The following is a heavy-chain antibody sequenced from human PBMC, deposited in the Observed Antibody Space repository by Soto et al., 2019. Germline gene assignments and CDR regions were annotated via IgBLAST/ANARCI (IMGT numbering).Heavy chain of an antibody. D-gene: IGHD2-2*01. V-gene: IGHV3-30*03. CDR1: GFTFSSYG. CDR2: ISYDASNK. Sequence: QVQLVESGGGVVQPGRSLRLSCAASGFTFSSYGMHWVRQAPGKGLEWVAVISYDASNKYYADSVKGRFSISRDNSKNTLYLQMNSLRAEDTAMYSCARYPGDIVVVPSTTELDYWGQGTLVTVSS. CDR3: ARYPGDIVVVPSTTELDY. J-gene: IGHJ4*02.